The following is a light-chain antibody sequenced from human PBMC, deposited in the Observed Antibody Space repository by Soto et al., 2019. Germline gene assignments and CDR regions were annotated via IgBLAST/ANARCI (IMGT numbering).Light chain of an antibody. CDR2: EGS. CDR1: SSDVGSYNL. Sequence: QSVLTQPASVSGSPGQSITISCTGTSSDVGSYNLVSWYQQHPGKAPKLMIYEGSKRPSGVSNRFSGSKSGNTASLTISGIQAEEEDDYYCCSYAAHYVFGTGTKVTVL. CDR3: CSYAAHYV. V-gene: IGLV2-23*01. J-gene: IGLJ1*01.